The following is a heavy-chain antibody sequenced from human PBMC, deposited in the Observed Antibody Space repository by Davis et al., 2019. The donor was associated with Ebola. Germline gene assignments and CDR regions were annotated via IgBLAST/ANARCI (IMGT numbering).Heavy chain of an antibody. D-gene: IGHD4-23*01. CDR3: ARAYGYGGDY. CDR2: INNDGTGT. V-gene: IGHV3-74*01. J-gene: IGHJ4*02. Sequence: PGGSLRLSCAASGFTFSSYWMHWVRQAPGKGLVWVSRINNDGTGTNYADSVKGRFTNSRDNAKNTLYLQMNSLRAEDTAVYYCARAYGYGGDYWGQGTLVTVSS. CDR1: GFTFSSYW.